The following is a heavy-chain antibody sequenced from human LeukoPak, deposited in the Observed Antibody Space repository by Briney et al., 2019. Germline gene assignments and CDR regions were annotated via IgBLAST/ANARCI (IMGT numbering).Heavy chain of an antibody. CDR1: GFTFSSYA. CDR2: ISYDGSNK. CDR3: ARDFGPYCSSISCYTAWFDP. D-gene: IGHD2-2*02. V-gene: IGHV3-30-3*01. Sequence: PGGSLRLSCAASGFTFSSYAMHWVRQAPGKGLEWVAVISYDGSNKYYADSVKGRFTISRDNSKNTLYLQMNSLRAEDTAVYYCARDFGPYCSSISCYTAWFDPWGQGTLVTVSS. J-gene: IGHJ5*02.